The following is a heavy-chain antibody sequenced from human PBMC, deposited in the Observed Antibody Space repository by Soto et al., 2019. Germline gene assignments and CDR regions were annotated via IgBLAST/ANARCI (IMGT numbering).Heavy chain of an antibody. CDR2: ISYDGSNK. CDR3: ARGIAATGKSPPDY. J-gene: IGHJ4*02. Sequence: GGSLRLSCASSGFTFSRYGMHWFRQAAGKGLEWVAVISYDGSNKYYADSVKGRFTISRDNSKSTLFVQMNSLRPEDAAVYYCARGIAATGKSPPDYWGQGTLVTVSS. D-gene: IGHD6-13*01. V-gene: IGHV3-30*03. CDR1: GFTFSRYG.